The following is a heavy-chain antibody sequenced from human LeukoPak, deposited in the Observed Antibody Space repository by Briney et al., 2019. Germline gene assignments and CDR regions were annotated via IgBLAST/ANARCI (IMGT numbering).Heavy chain of an antibody. Sequence: GGSLRLSCAASGVTFSTSAMSWVRQAPGKGLEWVSAISGSGGSTYYADSVKGRFTISRDNSKNTLYLQMNSLRAEDTAVYYCASPIGIVVVPAAQNPPFGYWGQGTLVAVSS. CDR2: ISGSGGST. CDR3: ASPIGIVVVPAAQNPPFGY. CDR1: GVTFSTSA. J-gene: IGHJ4*02. D-gene: IGHD2-2*01. V-gene: IGHV3-23*01.